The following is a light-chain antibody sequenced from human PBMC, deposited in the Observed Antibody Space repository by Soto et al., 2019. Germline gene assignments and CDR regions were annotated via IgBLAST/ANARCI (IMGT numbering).Light chain of an antibody. Sequence: QSVLTQPPSASGSTGQSVTISCTGTSSDIGNYNYVSWYQQHPGKAPKLILYRVTERPSGVPDRFSGSKSGNTASLTVSGLQAEDEADYYCSSYAGSQTVFGGGTKLTVL. CDR1: SSDIGNYNY. CDR2: RVT. J-gene: IGLJ2*01. V-gene: IGLV2-8*01. CDR3: SSYAGSQTV.